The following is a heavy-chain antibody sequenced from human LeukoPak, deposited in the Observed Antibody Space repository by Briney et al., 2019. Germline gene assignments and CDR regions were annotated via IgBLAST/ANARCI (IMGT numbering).Heavy chain of an antibody. CDR1: GGSISSSSSS. CDR3: TRRPRTSEVMPFDH. CDR2: IFYTGDT. Sequence: SETLSLTCTVSGGSISSSSSSWGWIRQPPGKGLEWIGSIFYTGDTYYNPSLKSRVTLSVDTSKNQFSLQLNSVTAADTAVYYCTRRPRTSEVMPFDHWGRGTLVTVSS. D-gene: IGHD1-1*01. V-gene: IGHV4-39*01. J-gene: IGHJ4*02.